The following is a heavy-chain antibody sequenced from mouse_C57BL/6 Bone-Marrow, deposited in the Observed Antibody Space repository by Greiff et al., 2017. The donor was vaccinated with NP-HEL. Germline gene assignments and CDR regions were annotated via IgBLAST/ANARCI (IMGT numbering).Heavy chain of an antibody. D-gene: IGHD1-1*01. CDR1: GYTFTSYW. V-gene: IGHV1-72*01. CDR2: IDPKSGGT. Sequence: QVQLKQPGAELVKPGASVKLSCKASGYTFTSYWMHWVKQRPGRGLEWIGRIDPKSGGTKYNEKFKSKAKLTVDKPSSTANMQLSSLQSEDSAVSFCARCRYYGSSPAWFAYWGPGTLVSVSA. J-gene: IGHJ3*01. CDR3: ARCRYYGSSPAWFAY.